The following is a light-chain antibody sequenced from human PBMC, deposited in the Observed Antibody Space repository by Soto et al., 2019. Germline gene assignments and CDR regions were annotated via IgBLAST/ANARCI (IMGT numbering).Light chain of an antibody. CDR1: SSDVGSYNH. V-gene: IGLV2-14*01. CDR3: SSYTSSSTLV. CDR2: EVS. Sequence: QSALTQPASVSGSPGQSITISCTGTSSDVGSYNHVSWYQQHPGKAPKLMIYEVSKRPSGVSNRFSGSKSGNTASLTISGLQAEDEADYYCSSYTSSSTLVFGTGTKLTVL. J-gene: IGLJ1*01.